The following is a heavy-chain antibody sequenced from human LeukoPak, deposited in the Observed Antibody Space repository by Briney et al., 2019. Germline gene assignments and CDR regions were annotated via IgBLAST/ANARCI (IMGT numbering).Heavy chain of an antibody. CDR1: GGSISSHY. CDR2: IYYSGST. Sequence: SETLSLTCTVSGGSISSHYWSWIRQPPGKGPEWIGYIYYSGSTNYNPSLKSRVTISVDTSKNQFSLKLSSVTAADTAVYYCARTNYDFWSGYYYYYYMDVWGKGTTVTVSS. J-gene: IGHJ6*03. D-gene: IGHD3-3*01. V-gene: IGHV4-59*11. CDR3: ARTNYDFWSGYYYYYYMDV.